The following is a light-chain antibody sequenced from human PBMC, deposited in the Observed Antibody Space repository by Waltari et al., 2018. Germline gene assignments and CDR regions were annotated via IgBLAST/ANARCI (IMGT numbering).Light chain of an antibody. CDR3: LSRDTTATRV. Sequence: SSELTQDPAVSVALGQTVSITCQGDSLRRYYASWYQQRPGQAPILILYGQDNRPSGIPDRLSGSHSGNTASLTITGAHAEDEADYYCLSRDTTATRVVGGGTRLTV. CDR2: GQD. V-gene: IGLV3-19*01. J-gene: IGLJ2*01. CDR1: SLRRYY.